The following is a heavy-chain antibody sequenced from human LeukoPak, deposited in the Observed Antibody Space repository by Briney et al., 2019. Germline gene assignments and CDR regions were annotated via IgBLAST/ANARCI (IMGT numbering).Heavy chain of an antibody. CDR2: IHTSGST. CDR3: ARDKTLAYCGGDCYPET. CDR1: GDSISSGSYY. Sequence: SETLSLTCTVSGDSISSGSYYWSWIRQPAGKGLEWIGRIHTSGSTDYNPSLKSRVTISVDTSKNQFSLKLSSVTAADTAVYYCARDKTLAYCGGDCYPETWGQGALVTVSS. J-gene: IGHJ5*02. V-gene: IGHV4-61*02. D-gene: IGHD2-21*01.